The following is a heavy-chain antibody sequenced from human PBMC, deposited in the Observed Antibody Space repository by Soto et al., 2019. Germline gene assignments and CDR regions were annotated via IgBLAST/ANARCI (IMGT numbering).Heavy chain of an antibody. V-gene: IGHV3-30-3*01. D-gene: IGHD3-3*01. J-gene: IGHJ6*02. CDR1: GFTFSSDA. CDR3: ARDLARTIFGVVITSPYYYYYGMDV. Sequence: QVQLVESGGGVVQPGRSLRLSCAASGFTFSSDAMHWVRQAPGKGLEWVAVISYDGSNKYYADSVKGRFTISRDNSKNTLYLQMNSLRAEDTAVYYCARDLARTIFGVVITSPYYYYYGMDVWGQGTTVTVSS. CDR2: ISYDGSNK.